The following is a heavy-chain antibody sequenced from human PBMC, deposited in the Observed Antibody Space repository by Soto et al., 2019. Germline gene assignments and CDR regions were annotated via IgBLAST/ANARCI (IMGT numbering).Heavy chain of an antibody. CDR2: IYYRGNT. CDR1: GGSISSSSYY. CDR3: AREGGGYCSGGSCQVDY. J-gene: IGHJ4*02. V-gene: IGHV4-39*02. Sequence: QLQLQESGPGLVKPSETLSLTCTVSGGSISSSSYYWGWIRQPPGKGLEWIGSIYYRGNTYYNPXLKSRLTISVDXSXTXXSLKLSSVTAADTAVYYCAREGGGYCSGGSCQVDYWGQGTLVTVSS. D-gene: IGHD2-15*01.